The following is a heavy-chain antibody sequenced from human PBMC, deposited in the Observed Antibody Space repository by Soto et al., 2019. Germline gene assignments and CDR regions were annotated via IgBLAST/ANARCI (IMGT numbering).Heavy chain of an antibody. V-gene: IGHV3-66*01. Sequence: PWGSLKQPCPASEFPVSRKYRSWFRQAPGKGLEWVSLIQSGGPTYYADSVKGRSTISRDTSENTLHLQMDSLRAEDTAVYYCARDDVLCDGSRCCGVPLDVWGKGNTVTVSS. CDR3: ARDDVLCDGSRCCGVPLDV. D-gene: IGHD2-15*01. CDR2: IQSGGPT. CDR1: EFPVSRKY. J-gene: IGHJ6*04.